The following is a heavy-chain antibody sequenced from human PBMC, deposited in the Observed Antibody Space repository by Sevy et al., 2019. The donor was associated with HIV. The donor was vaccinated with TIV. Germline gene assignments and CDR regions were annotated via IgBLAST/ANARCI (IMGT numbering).Heavy chain of an antibody. CDR3: AKDAIVVVPAAMRDSVNWFDP. V-gene: IGHV3-30*02. CDR1: GFTFSSYG. J-gene: IGHJ5*02. CDR2: IRYDGSNK. D-gene: IGHD2-2*01. Sequence: GGSLRLSCAASGFTFSSYGMHWVHQAPGKGLEWVAFIRYDGSNKYYADSVKGRFTISRDNSKNTLYLQMNSLRAEDTAVYYCAKDAIVVVPAAMRDSVNWFDPWGQGTLVTVSS.